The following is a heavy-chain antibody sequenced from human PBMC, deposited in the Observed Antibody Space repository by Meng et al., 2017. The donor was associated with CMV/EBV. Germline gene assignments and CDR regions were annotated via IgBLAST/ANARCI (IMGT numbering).Heavy chain of an antibody. CDR3: AKDLISTYYYDSSGSY. D-gene: IGHD3-22*01. CDR1: GFTFSSYA. J-gene: IGHJ4*02. V-gene: IGHV3-23*01. CDR2: ISGSGGST. Sequence: GESLKISCAASGFTFSSYAMSWVRQAPGKGLGWVSAISGSGGSTYYADSVKGRFTISRDNSKNTLYLQMNSLSAEDTAVYYCAKDLISTYYYDSSGSYWGQGTLVTVSS.